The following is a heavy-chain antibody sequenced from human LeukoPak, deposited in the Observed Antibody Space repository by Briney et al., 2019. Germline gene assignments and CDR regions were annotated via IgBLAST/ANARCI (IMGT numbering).Heavy chain of an antibody. Sequence: SETLSLTCAVYGGGFIGFYWRWIREPPGKGLGWSGGINHSRSTNSNPSLKSRVTISVDKSKNQFSLKLSSVTAADTAVYYCARGPNPVSRRLPRLGYFDYWGQGTLVTVSS. CDR3: ARGPNPVSRRLPRLGYFDY. V-gene: IGHV4-34*01. CDR1: GGGFIGFY. D-gene: IGHD1-14*01. J-gene: IGHJ4*02. CDR2: INHSRST.